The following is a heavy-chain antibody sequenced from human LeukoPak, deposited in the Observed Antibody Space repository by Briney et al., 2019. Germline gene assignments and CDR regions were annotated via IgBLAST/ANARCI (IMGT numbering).Heavy chain of an antibody. CDR1: GFSVSTNY. CDR3: ARGLGSGTYTDYYMDV. CDR2: LYSGGTT. D-gene: IGHD3-10*01. J-gene: IGHJ6*03. Sequence: GGSLRLSCAASGFSVSTNYMSWVRQAPGKVLEWVSILYSGGTTYYADSVKGRFTISRDDSENTLFLQMHSLRADDTAVYYCARGLGSGTYTDYYMDVWAKGTTVIVSS. V-gene: IGHV3-53*01.